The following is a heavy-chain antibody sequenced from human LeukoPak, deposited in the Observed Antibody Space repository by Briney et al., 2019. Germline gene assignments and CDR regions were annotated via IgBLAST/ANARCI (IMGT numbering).Heavy chain of an antibody. Sequence: PSETLSLTCTVSGGSISGYYYNWIRQPPGKGLEWIGEINHGGSTNYNPSLKSRVTISVDTSKNHFSLKLSSLTAADTAVYYCARGPPLTYDGSGYYFFDYWGQGTLVTVSS. CDR1: GGSISGYY. V-gene: IGHV4-34*01. J-gene: IGHJ4*02. CDR2: INHGGST. CDR3: ARGPPLTYDGSGYYFFDY. D-gene: IGHD3-22*01.